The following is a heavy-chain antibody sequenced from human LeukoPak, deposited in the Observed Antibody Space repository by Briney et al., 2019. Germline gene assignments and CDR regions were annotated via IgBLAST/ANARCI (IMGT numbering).Heavy chain of an antibody. CDR1: GYTFTCYY. D-gene: IGHD1-26*01. V-gene: IGHV1-2*02. CDR2: INPNSGGT. J-gene: IGHJ3*02. CDR3: ARGEWELLRAFDI. Sequence: GASVKVSCKASGYTFTCYYMHWVRQAPGQGLEWMGWINPNSGGTNYAQKFQGRVTMTRDTSISTAYMELSRLRSDDTAVYYCARGEWELLRAFDIWGQGTMVTVSS.